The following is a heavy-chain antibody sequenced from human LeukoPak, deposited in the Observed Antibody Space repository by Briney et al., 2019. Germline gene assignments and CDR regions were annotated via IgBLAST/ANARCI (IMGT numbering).Heavy chain of an antibody. CDR3: ARAGGDRYYYYYYMDV. Sequence: GASVKVSCKASGYTFTSYGISWVRQAPGQGLEWMEWISAYNGNTNYAQKLQGRVTMTTDTSTSTAYMELRSLRSDDTAVYYCARAGGDRYYYYYYMDVWGKGTTVTVSS. CDR2: ISAYNGNT. J-gene: IGHJ6*03. CDR1: GYTFTSYG. D-gene: IGHD2-21*01. V-gene: IGHV1-18*01.